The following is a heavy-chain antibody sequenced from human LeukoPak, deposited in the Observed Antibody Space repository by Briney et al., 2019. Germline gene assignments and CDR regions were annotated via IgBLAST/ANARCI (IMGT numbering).Heavy chain of an antibody. V-gene: IGHV3-23*01. CDR2: ISGSGETI. CDR1: GFTFDYYW. CDR3: AKLVRGYYPHFEY. D-gene: IGHD3-22*01. J-gene: IGHJ4*02. Sequence: GGSLRLSCAASGFTFDYYWMTWVRQAPGKGLEWVSTISGSGETIFYADTVKGRFTISRDNSKNTVYLQMNSLRTEDIAVYYCAKLVRGYYPHFEYWGQGTLVTVSS.